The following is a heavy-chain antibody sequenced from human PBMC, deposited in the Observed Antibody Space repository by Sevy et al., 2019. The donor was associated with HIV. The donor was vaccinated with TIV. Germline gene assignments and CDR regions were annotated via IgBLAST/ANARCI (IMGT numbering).Heavy chain of an antibody. D-gene: IGHD3-10*01. CDR2: FDPEDDET. J-gene: IGHJ6*02. V-gene: IGHV1-24*01. CDR1: GYTLSELS. Sequence: ASVKVSCMVSGYTLSELSMHWVRQAPGKGLEWMGSFDPEDDETIYAQKFQGRVTMTTDTSTSTAYMELRSLRSDDTAVYYCARDSIPMVQGVIITPYYYGMDVWGQGTTVTVSS. CDR3: ARDSIPMVQGVIITPYYYGMDV.